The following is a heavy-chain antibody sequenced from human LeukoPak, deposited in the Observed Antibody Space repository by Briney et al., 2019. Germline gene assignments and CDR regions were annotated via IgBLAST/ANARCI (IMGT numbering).Heavy chain of an antibody. CDR1: GGTFSSYA. V-gene: IGHV1-69*05. CDR2: IIPIFGTA. J-gene: IGHJ3*02. Sequence: GASVKVSCKASGGTFSSYAISWVRQAPGQGLEWMGGIIPIFGTANYAQKFQGRVTITTDESTSTAYMELSSLRSEDTAVYYCASQSLTIFGVVNTDAFDIWGQGTMVTVSS. CDR3: ASQSLTIFGVVNTDAFDI. D-gene: IGHD3-3*01.